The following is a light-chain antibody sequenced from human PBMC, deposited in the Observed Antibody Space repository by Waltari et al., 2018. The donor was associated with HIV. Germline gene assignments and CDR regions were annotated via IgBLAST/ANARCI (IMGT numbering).Light chain of an antibody. Sequence: DIQMTQSPSSVSASVGDSVTITCRASQDISSWVAWYQQKPGKAPKLLIYGASTLQTGVPSRFTGSGSEKEFTLTIASLQPEDFATYYCQQANTFPLTFGGGTTVEV. J-gene: IGKJ4*01. CDR2: GAS. V-gene: IGKV1-12*01. CDR3: QQANTFPLT. CDR1: QDISSW.